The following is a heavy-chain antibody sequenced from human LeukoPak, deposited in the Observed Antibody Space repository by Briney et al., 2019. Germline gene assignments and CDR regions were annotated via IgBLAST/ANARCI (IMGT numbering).Heavy chain of an antibody. J-gene: IGHJ4*02. Sequence: GGSLRLSCTASGFTFSLYWMTWVRQAPYRGLEWVANIKEDASEKDYVDSVKGRFTISRDNGKNSLYLQMNSLRGEDTAVYYCARLNWNYADYWGQGTLVTVSS. V-gene: IGHV3-7*01. CDR3: ARLNWNYADY. CDR2: IKEDASEK. CDR1: GFTFSLYW. D-gene: IGHD3-3*01.